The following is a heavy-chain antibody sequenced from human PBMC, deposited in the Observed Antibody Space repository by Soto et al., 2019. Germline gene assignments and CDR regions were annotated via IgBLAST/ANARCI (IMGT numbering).Heavy chain of an antibody. CDR1: GGSFSGYY. CDR3: ARGWSGWRIWLHY. J-gene: IGHJ4*02. V-gene: IGHV4-34*01. CDR2: INHSGST. D-gene: IGHD6-19*01. Sequence: SETLSLTCAVYGGSFSGYYWSWIRQPPGKGLEWIGEINHSGSTNYNPSLKSRVTISVDTSKSQFSLKLSSVTAADTAVYYCARGWSGWRIWLHYWGQGTLVTVS.